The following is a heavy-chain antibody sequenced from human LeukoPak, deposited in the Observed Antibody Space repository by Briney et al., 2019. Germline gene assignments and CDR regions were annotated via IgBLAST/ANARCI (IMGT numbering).Heavy chain of an antibody. J-gene: IGHJ4*02. CDR1: GGTFSSYA. V-gene: IGHV1-69*04. Sequence: GSSVKVSCKASGGTFSSYAISWVRQAPGQGLEWMGMIIPSLGIANYAQKFQGRVTITADKSTSTAYMELSSLRSEDTAVYYCACWVYGDYVYYWGQGTLVIVSS. D-gene: IGHD4-17*01. CDR3: ACWVYGDYVYY. CDR2: IIPSLGIA.